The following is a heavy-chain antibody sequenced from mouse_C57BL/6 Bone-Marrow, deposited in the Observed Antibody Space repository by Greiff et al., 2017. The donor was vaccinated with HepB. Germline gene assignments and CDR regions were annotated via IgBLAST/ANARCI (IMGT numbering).Heavy chain of an antibody. Sequence: QVQLQQSGAELVQPVASVMISCKASVYAFSSYLMNSVMQRPGKGLEWIGQIYPGDGDTNYNGKFKGKATLTADKSSSTAYMQLSSLTSEDSAVYFCARGDYYGSSPNFDVWGTGTTVTVSS. CDR1: VYAFSSYL. CDR2: IYPGDGDT. D-gene: IGHD1-1*01. CDR3: ARGDYYGSSPNFDV. V-gene: IGHV1-80*01. J-gene: IGHJ1*03.